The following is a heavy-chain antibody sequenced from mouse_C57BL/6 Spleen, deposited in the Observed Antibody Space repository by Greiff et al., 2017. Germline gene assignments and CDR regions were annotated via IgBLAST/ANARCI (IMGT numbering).Heavy chain of an antibody. CDR2: INPSNGGT. CDR1: GYTFTSYW. V-gene: IGHV1-53*01. CDR3: AREDYDEAWFAY. D-gene: IGHD2-4*01. Sequence: QVQLQQPGTELVKPGASVKLSCKASGYTFTSYWMHWVKQRPGQGLEWIGNINPSNGGTNYNEKFKSKATLTVDKSSSTAYMQLSRLTSEDSAVYYCAREDYDEAWFAYWGQGTLVTVSA. J-gene: IGHJ3*01.